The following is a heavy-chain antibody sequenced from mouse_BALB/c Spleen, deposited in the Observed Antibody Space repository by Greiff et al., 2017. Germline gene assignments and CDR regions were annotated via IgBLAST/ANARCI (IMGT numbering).Heavy chain of an antibody. CDR3: ARGGWGNLAWFAY. J-gene: IGHJ3*01. D-gene: IGHD2-1*01. Sequence: VQLQQSGAELARPGASVKMSCKASGYTFTSYTMHWVKQRPGQGLEWIGYINPSSGYTNYNQKFKDKATLTADKSSSTAYMQLSSLTSEDSAVYYCARGGWGNLAWFAYWGQGTLVTVSA. V-gene: IGHV1-4*01. CDR2: INPSSGYT. CDR1: GYTFTSYT.